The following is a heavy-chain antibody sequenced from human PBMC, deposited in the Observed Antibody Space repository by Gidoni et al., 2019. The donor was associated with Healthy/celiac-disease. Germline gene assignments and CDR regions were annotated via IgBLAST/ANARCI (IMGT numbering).Heavy chain of an antibody. CDR1: GFTFSSYS. D-gene: IGHD3-3*01. CDR2: ISSSSSYI. J-gene: IGHJ5*02. Sequence: EVQLVESGGGLVKPGGSLRLSCAASGFTFSSYSMNWVRQAPGKGLEWVSSISSSSSYIYYADSVKGRFTISRDNAKNSLYLQMNSLRAEDTAVYYCARGKSVTIFGVGKGEPGDWFDPWGQGTLVTVSS. CDR3: ARGKSVTIFGVGKGEPGDWFDP. V-gene: IGHV3-21*01.